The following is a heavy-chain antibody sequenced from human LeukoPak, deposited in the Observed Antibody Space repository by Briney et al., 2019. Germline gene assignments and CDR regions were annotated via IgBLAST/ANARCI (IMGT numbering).Heavy chain of an antibody. Sequence: ASVKVSCTASGYTFTTYDINWVRQATGQGLEWMGWMNPNSGNTGYAQKFQGRVTITRNTSISTAYMELSSLRSEDTAVYYCAREGRPLNWFDPWGQGTLVTVSS. V-gene: IGHV1-8*03. CDR1: GYTFTTYD. CDR3: AREGRPLNWFDP. CDR2: MNPNSGNT. D-gene: IGHD2-15*01. J-gene: IGHJ5*02.